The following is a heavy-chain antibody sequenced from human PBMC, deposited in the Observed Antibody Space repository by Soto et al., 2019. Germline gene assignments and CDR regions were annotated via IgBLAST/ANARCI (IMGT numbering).Heavy chain of an antibody. D-gene: IGHD2-15*01. CDR3: ARDMSGGTYNYYYGMDV. Sequence: EVQLLESGGGLGQPGGSLRLSCAASGFTFSSYAMPWVRQAPGRGLEWVSAISGGGSATYYAESVKGRFTISRDNSKNTLYLQMNSLSAVDTAVYYWARDMSGGTYNYYYGMDVGGQGTTVTFSS. V-gene: IGHV3-23*01. CDR1: GFTFSSYA. CDR2: ISGGGSAT. J-gene: IGHJ6*02.